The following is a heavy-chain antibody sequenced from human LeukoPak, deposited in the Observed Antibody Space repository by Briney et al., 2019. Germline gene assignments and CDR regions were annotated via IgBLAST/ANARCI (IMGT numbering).Heavy chain of an antibody. CDR2: ISYDGANE. V-gene: IGHV3-30-3*01. CDR1: GFSFHYYA. D-gene: IGHD3-10*01. Sequence: PGGSLRLSCAASGFSFHYYAMHWVRQAPGKGLEWVAVISYDGANEYYADSVKGRLTISRDNSKNTLYMEMSSLRPEGTAVYYCARPIDNGSGSYYFPYWGQGTLVTVSS. CDR3: ARPIDNGSGSYYFPY. J-gene: IGHJ4*02.